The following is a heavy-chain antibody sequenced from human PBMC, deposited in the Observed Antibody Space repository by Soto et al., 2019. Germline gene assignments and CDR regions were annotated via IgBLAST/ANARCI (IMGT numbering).Heavy chain of an antibody. D-gene: IGHD2-2*01. J-gene: IGHJ4*02. Sequence: GGSLRLSCAASGFTFSSYGMHWVRQAPGKGLEWVAVIWYDGSNKYYADSVKGRFTISRDNSKNTLYLQMNSLRAEATAVYYCARDRCSSTSCIWYDYWGQGTLVTVSS. CDR1: GFTFSSYG. CDR3: ARDRCSSTSCIWYDY. CDR2: IWYDGSNK. V-gene: IGHV3-33*01.